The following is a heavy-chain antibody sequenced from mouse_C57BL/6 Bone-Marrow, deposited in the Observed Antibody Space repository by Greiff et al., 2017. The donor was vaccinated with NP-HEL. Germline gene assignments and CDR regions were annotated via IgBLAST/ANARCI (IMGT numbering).Heavy chain of an antibody. CDR1: GFTFSDYG. V-gene: IGHV5-17*01. J-gene: IGHJ1*03. Sequence: EVKVVESGGGLVKPGGSLKLSCAASGFTFSDYGMHWVRQAPEKGLEWVAYISSGSSTIYYADTVKGRFTISRDNAKNTLFLQMTSLRSEDTAMYYGAAPWDWYFDVWGTGTTVTVSS. CDR2: ISSGSSTI. CDR3: AAPWDWYFDV. D-gene: IGHD4-1*01.